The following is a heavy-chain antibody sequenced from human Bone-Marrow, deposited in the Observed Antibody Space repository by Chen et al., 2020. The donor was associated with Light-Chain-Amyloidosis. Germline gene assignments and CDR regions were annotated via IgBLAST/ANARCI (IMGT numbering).Heavy chain of an antibody. CDR2: IKSDADGGTT. V-gene: IGHV3-15*01. J-gene: IGHJ4*02. CDR3: TTDGRTDY. Sequence: EVNLVESGGGWGKPGGSLRLSCAASGFTFGGAGMSWVRQAPGKGLEWLGRIKSDADGGTTDYAAPVQGRFSISRDDSKKTLYLQMSSLKIEDTAMYYCTTDGRTDYWGQGTLVTVSS. CDR1: GFTFGGAG.